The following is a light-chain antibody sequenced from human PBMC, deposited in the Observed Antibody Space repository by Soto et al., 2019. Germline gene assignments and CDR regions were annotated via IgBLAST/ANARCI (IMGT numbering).Light chain of an antibody. J-gene: IGLJ2*01. Sequence: QSALTQPASVSGSPGQSITISCTGTSSDVGSYNLVSWYQQHPGKAPKLMIYEGSKRPSGVSNRFSGSKSGNTASLSISGLQAEDEADYYCCSYAVNSTLVFGGGTKLTVL. V-gene: IGLV2-23*01. CDR1: SSDVGSYNL. CDR3: CSYAVNSTLV. CDR2: EGS.